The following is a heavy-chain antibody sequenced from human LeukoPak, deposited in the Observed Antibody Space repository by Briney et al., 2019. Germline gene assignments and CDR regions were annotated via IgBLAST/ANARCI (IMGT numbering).Heavy chain of an antibody. V-gene: IGHV3-7*01. J-gene: IGHJ4*02. CDR2: IKQDGSEK. CDR1: GFSFFKYW. Sequence: GGSLRLSCAASGFSFFKYWMTWVRQAPGKGLEWVANIKQDGSEKYYVESVKGRFTISRDNAKNSLYLQMNSLRAEDTAVYYCARAVGGYWGQGTLVTVSS. CDR3: ARAVGGY. D-gene: IGHD2-15*01.